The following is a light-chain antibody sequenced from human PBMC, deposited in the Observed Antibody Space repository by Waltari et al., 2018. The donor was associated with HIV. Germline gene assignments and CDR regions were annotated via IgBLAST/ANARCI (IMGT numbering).Light chain of an antibody. V-gene: IGKV3-20*01. J-gene: IGKJ1*01. CDR3: QQYGASPT. Sequence: ETVLTQSLGTLSLSPGDRATLFCRASQSVDSNYIAWYQHKSGQPPRLLIYGASNRATGIPDKFGGSGSRTHFSLSINKLAPEDFAMYYCQQYGASPTFGQGTKVEI. CDR1: QSVDSNY. CDR2: GAS.